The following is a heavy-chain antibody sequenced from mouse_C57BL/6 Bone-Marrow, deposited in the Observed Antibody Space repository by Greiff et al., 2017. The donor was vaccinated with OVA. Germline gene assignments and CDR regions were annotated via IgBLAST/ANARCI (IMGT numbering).Heavy chain of an antibody. D-gene: IGHD1-1*01. CDR1: GYTFTSYW. J-gene: IGHJ3*01. V-gene: IGHV1-5*01. CDR3: TGDCYGSRFAY. Sequence: VHVKQSGTVLARPGASVKMSCKTSGYTFTSYWMHWVKQRPGQGLEWIGAIYPGNSDTSYNQKFKGKAKLTAVTSASTAYMELSSLTNEDSAVYYCTGDCYGSRFAYWGQGTLVTVSA. CDR2: IYPGNSDT.